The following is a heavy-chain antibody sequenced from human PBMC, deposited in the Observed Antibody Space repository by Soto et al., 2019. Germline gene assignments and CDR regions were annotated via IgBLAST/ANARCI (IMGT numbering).Heavy chain of an antibody. V-gene: IGHV4-39*01. CDR2: IYYSGST. J-gene: IGHJ6*02. Sequence: SETLSLTCTVSGGSISSSSYYWGWIRQPPGKGLEWIGSIYYSGSTYYNPSLKSRVTISVDTSKNQFSLKLSSVTAADTAVYYCARHETRKKDILTGDYGMDVWGQGTTVTVSS. D-gene: IGHD3-9*01. CDR1: GGSISSSSYY. CDR3: ARHETRKKDILTGDYGMDV.